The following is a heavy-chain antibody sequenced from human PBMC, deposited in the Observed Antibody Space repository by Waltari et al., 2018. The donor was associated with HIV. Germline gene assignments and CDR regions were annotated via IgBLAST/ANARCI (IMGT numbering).Heavy chain of an antibody. CDR1: GFTFSSYE. V-gene: IGHV3-48*03. CDR3: ARDLEERLRYLDY. J-gene: IGHJ4*02. Sequence: EVQLVESGGGLVQPGGSLSLSCAASGFTFSSYEMNWVRQASGKGLELVSYISSSGSTIYYADSVKGRFTISRDNAKNSLYLQMNSLRAEDTAVYYCARDLEERLRYLDYWGQGTLVTVSS. D-gene: IGHD5-12*01. CDR2: ISSSGSTI.